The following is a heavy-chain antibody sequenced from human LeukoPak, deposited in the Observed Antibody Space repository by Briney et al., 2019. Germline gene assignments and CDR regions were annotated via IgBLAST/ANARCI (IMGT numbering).Heavy chain of an antibody. Sequence: SQTLSLTCAISGDSVSSNSAAWNWLRQSPSRGLEWLGRTYYRSSWYNDYAPSLKSRITINPDTSKNQFFLRLNSVTPEDTAVYYCAREPTDDWLLSVPLWGQGTLVTVSS. CDR1: GDSVSSNSAA. V-gene: IGHV6-1*01. CDR3: AREPTDDWLLSVPL. J-gene: IGHJ4*02. D-gene: IGHD3-9*01. CDR2: TYYRSSWYN.